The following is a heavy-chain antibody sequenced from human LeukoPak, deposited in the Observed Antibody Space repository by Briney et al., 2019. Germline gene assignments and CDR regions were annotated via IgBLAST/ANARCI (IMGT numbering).Heavy chain of an antibody. V-gene: IGHV4-30-4*08. CDR1: GGSISSGDYY. Sequence: KASETLSLTCTVSGGSISSGDYYWRWIRQPPGKGLEWIGYTYYSGSTYYNPSLKSRVTISVDTSKNQFSLKLSSVTAADTAVYYCAREEIFGVVIDPWGQGTLVTVSS. D-gene: IGHD3-3*01. J-gene: IGHJ5*02. CDR3: AREEIFGVVIDP. CDR2: TYYSGST.